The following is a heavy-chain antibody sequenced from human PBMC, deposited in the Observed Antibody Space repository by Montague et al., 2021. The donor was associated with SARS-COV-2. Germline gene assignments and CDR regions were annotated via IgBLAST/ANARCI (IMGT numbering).Heavy chain of an antibody. CDR2: ISYDGSNK. CDR3: ARDGAQYDFWSGYYSSEAIYYYYYGMDV. D-gene: IGHD3-3*01. CDR1: GFTFSSYA. Sequence: PLRLSCAASGFTFSSYAMHWVRQAPGKGLEWVAVISYDGSNKYYADSVKGRFTISRDNSKNTLYLQMNSLRAEDTAVYYCARDGAQYDFWSGYYSSEAIYYYYYGMDVWGQGTTVTVSS. V-gene: IGHV3-30-3*01. J-gene: IGHJ6*02.